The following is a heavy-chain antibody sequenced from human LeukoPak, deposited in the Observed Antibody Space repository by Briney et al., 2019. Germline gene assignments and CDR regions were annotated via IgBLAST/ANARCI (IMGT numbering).Heavy chain of an antibody. J-gene: IGHJ4*02. CDR3: ARLRLLPRLYAYFDY. V-gene: IGHV4-61*02. CDR2: IYTSGST. Sequence: SETLSLTCTVSGGSISSGSYYWSWIRQPAGKGLEWIGRIYTSGSTNYNPSLKSRVTISVDTSKNQFSLKLSSVTAADTAVYYCARLRLLPRLYAYFDYWGQGTLVTVSS. CDR1: GGSISSGSYY. D-gene: IGHD2-8*01.